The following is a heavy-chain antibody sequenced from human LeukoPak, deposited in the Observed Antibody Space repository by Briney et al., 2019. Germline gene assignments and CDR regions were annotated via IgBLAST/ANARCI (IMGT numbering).Heavy chain of an antibody. CDR1: GFTFSDYY. V-gene: IGHV3-11*04. D-gene: IGHD2-8*01. Sequence: GGSLRLSCAASGFTFSDYYMSWIRQAPGKGLEWVSYISSSGSTIYYADSVKGRFTIFRDNAKNSLYLQMNSLRAEDTAVYYCARAYANGAFDIWGQGTMVTVSS. CDR3: ARAYANGAFDI. CDR2: ISSSGSTI. J-gene: IGHJ3*02.